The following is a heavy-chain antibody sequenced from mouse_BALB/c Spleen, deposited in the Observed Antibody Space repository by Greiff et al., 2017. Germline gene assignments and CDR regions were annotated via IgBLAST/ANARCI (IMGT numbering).Heavy chain of an antibody. D-gene: IGHD1-2*01. V-gene: IGHV1S56*01. CDR3: ARPSSTADYFDY. CDR2: IYPGNVNT. Sequence: VQLVESGPELVKPGASVRISCKASGYTFTSYYIHWVKQRPGQGLEWIGWIYPGNVNTKYNEKFKGKATLTADKSSSTAYMQLSSLTSEDSAVYFCARPSSTADYFDYWGQGTTLTVSS. CDR1: GYTFTSYY. J-gene: IGHJ2*01.